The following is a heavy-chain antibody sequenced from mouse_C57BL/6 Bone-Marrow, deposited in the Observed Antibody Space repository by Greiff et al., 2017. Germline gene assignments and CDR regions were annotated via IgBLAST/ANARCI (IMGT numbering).Heavy chain of an antibody. CDR1: GFNIKDDY. V-gene: IGHV14-4*01. J-gene: IGHJ1*03. Sequence: EVQLQQSGAELVRPGASVKLSCTASGFNIKDDYMHWVKQRPEQGLEWIGWIDPENGDTEYASKFQGKATITADTSSNTAYLQLSSLTSEDTAVYYCTTLIFFDVWGTGTTVTGSS. CDR2: IDPENGDT. D-gene: IGHD1-1*01. CDR3: TTLIFFDV.